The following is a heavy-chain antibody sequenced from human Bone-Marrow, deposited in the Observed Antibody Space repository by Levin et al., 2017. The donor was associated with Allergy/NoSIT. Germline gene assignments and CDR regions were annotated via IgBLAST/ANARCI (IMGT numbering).Heavy chain of an antibody. CDR2: IIPIVGIT. CDR1: GGTFSSYI. D-gene: IGHD6-19*01. CDR3: ARDWATVTGPRYFHH. J-gene: IGHJ1*01. Sequence: KISCKASGGTFSSYIIHWVRQAPGQGLEWMGRIIPIVGITNYAQKFQGRVTITADKSTSTAYMELTSLTSEDTAVYYCARDWATVTGPRYFHHWGQGTLVTVSS. V-gene: IGHV1-69*04.